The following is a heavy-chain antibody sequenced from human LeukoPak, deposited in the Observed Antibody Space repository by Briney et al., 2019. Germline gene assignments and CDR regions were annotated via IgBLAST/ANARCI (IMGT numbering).Heavy chain of an antibody. CDR3: ARGLEVYWFDP. V-gene: IGHV4-34*01. CDR1: GGSFSGYY. J-gene: IGHJ5*02. Sequence: SETLSLTCAVYGGSFSGYYWSWIRQPPGKGLEWIGEINHSGSTNYNPSLKSRVTISVDTSKNQFSLKLSSVTAADTAVYYCARGLEVYWFDPWGQGTLVTVSS. CDR2: INHSGST. D-gene: IGHD2-8*02.